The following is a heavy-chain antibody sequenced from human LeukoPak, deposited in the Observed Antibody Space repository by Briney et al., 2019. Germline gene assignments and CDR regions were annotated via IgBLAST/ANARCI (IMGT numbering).Heavy chain of an antibody. CDR1: GYTFSRYG. CDR3: ARQLLVGCSGGSCYAFAY. CDR2: ISGHNGNT. Sequence: ASVQVSCKASGYTFSRYGINWVRQTRGQGREGLGWISGHNGNTDYAQNVQDRVTLTTPTSTATAYMELRSLRAQDTAMYYCARQLLVGCSGGSCYAFAYWGQGTQVTVPS. V-gene: IGHV1-18*01. J-gene: IGHJ4*02. D-gene: IGHD2-15*01.